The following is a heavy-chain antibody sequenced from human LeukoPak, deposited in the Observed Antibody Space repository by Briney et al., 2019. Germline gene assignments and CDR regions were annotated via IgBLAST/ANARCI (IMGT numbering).Heavy chain of an antibody. CDR2: ISKGVGST. Sequence: GGSLRLSCAASGFTFSIYDLSWVRQAPGRGLECVSAISKGVGSTYYADSVKGRFTISRDNSKNTLYLQMNNLRADDTAVYYCAKKGQADDYGKPDWGQGTLVTVSS. V-gene: IGHV3-23*01. D-gene: IGHD4-17*01. J-gene: IGHJ4*02. CDR3: AKKGQADDYGKPD. CDR1: GFTFSIYD.